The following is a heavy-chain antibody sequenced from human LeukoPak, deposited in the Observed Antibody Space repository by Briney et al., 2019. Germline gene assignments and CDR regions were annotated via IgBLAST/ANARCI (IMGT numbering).Heavy chain of an antibody. Sequence: GESLKISCKGSGYSFTSYWIGWVRQMPGKGLEWMGIIYPGDSDTRYSPSFQGQVTISADKSISTAYLQWSSLKASDTAMYYCARQVLGEQQLMLGGWFDPWGQGTLVTVSS. CDR3: ARQVLGEQQLMLGGWFDP. D-gene: IGHD6-13*01. CDR2: IYPGDSDT. V-gene: IGHV5-51*01. CDR1: GYSFTSYW. J-gene: IGHJ5*02.